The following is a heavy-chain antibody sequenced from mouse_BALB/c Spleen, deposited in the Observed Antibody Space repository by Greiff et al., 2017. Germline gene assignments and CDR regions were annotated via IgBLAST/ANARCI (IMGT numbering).Heavy chain of an antibody. D-gene: IGHD1-1*01. Sequence: VQLKESGAELVKPGASVKLSCTASGFNIKDTYMHWVKQRPEQGLEWIGRIDPANGNTKYDPKFQGKATITADTSSNTAYLQLSSLTSEDTAVYYCANYYGSRAFAYWGQGTLVTVAA. CDR3: ANYYGSRAFAY. CDR1: GFNIKDTY. V-gene: IGHV14-3*02. J-gene: IGHJ3*01. CDR2: IDPANGNT.